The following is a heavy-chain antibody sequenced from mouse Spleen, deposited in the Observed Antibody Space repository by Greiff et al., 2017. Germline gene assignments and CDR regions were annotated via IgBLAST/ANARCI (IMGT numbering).Heavy chain of an antibody. J-gene: IGHJ2*01. V-gene: IGHV1-26*01. CDR1: GYTFTDYY. Sequence: VQLQQSGPELVKPGASVKISCKASGYTFTDYYMNWVKQSHGKSLEWIGDINPNNGGTSYNQKFKGKATLTVDKSSSTAYMELRSLTSEDSAVYYCARHYGSSYNYFDYWGQGTTLTVSS. CDR3: ARHYGSSYNYFDY. D-gene: IGHD1-1*01. CDR2: INPNNGGT.